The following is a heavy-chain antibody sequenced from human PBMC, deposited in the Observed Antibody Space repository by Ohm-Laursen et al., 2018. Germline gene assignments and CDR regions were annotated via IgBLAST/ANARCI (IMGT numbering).Heavy chain of an antibody. J-gene: IGHJ1*01. CDR1: GYTFTSYG. CDR3: ARGSPEVIGPEYFQH. Sequence: GASVKVSCKASGYTFTSYGISWVRQAPGQGLEWMGWISAYNGNTNYAQKLQGRVTMTTDTSTSTAYMELRSLRSDDTAVYYCARGSPEVIGPEYFQHWGQGTLVTVSS. V-gene: IGHV1-18*01. CDR2: ISAYNGNT.